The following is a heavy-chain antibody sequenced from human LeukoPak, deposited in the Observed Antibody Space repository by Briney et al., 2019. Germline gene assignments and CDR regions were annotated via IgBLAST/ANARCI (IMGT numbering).Heavy chain of an antibody. D-gene: IGHD3-10*01. J-gene: IGHJ4*02. Sequence: GGSLRLSCAASKLPFSYFGMHWVRQTPGKGLECVALISSDGSSKSYADSVKGRFSISRDNANNTLYLQMSSLKPEDTAVYYCAREGSGEYYFDYWGQGTLVTVSS. CDR1: KLPFSYFG. CDR2: ISSDGSSK. CDR3: AREGSGEYYFDY. V-gene: IGHV3-30*04.